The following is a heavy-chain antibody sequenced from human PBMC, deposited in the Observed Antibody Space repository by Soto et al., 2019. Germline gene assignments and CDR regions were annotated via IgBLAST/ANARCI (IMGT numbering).Heavy chain of an antibody. Sequence: SETLSLTCTVPGGSISGISYYRGWIRQPPGKGLEWIGSIYLSGSTYYNPSLKSRVTISVDTSKNQFSLKLSSVTAADTAVYYCARGLVPHDYWGQGTLVTVSS. V-gene: IGHV4-39*01. CDR3: ARGLVPHDY. CDR1: GGSISGISYY. CDR2: IYLSGST. J-gene: IGHJ4*02. D-gene: IGHD6-6*01.